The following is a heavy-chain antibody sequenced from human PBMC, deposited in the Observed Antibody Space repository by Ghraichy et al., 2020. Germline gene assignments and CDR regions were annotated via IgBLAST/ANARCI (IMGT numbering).Heavy chain of an antibody. D-gene: IGHD1-1*01. CDR2: ISYDGSNK. J-gene: IGHJ4*02. Sequence: GGSLRLSCAASGFTFSSYAMSWVRQAPGKGLEWVAVISYDGSNKYYADSVKGRFTISRDNSKNTLYLQMNSLRAEDTAVYYCAKDAAWNDVLALFDYWGQGTLVTVSS. CDR3: AKDAAWNDVLALFDY. V-gene: IGHV3-30*18. CDR1: GFTFSSYA.